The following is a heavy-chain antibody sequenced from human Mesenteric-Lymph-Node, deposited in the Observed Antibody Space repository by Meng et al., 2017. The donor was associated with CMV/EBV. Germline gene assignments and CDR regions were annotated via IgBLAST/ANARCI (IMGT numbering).Heavy chain of an antibody. CDR2: IYWDDGK. CDR1: GFSLSTSGVG. V-gene: IGHV2-5*02. D-gene: IGHD6-19*01. J-gene: IGHJ4*02. Sequence: TFSGFSLSTSGVGVGWIRQPPGKALEWLALIYWDDGKHYSPSLKSRLTITKDTSKNQVVLTMTNMDPVDTATYYCAHDGSGWKGLENWGQGALVTVSS. CDR3: AHDGSGWKGLEN.